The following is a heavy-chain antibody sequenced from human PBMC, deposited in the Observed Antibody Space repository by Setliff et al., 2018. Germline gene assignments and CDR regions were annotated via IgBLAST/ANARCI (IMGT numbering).Heavy chain of an antibody. V-gene: IGHV4-30-4*08. CDR3: ARSFSRREKFLLDY. CDR2: IYSGGSA. Sequence: SETLSLTCTVSGGSISSGDYYWSWIRQPPGKGLEWIGYIYSGGSAYYNPSLKSRVSISVDTSKNQFSLKVSSVTAADTAVYYCARSFSRREKFLLDYWGQGALVTVSS. J-gene: IGHJ4*02. CDR1: GGSISSGDYY.